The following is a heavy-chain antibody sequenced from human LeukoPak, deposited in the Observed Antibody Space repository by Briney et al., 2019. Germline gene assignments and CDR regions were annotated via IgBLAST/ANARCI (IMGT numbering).Heavy chain of an antibody. J-gene: IGHJ4*02. Sequence: SQTLSLTCAISGDSVSRDTAAWNWVRQSPSRGLEWLGRTYYRSKWYNDYAVSVKSRITINPDTPKNQFSLQLNSVTPEDTAVYYWARDRGGSSWYYFDNWGQGSLVTVSS. D-gene: IGHD6-13*01. CDR2: TYYRSKWYN. V-gene: IGHV6-1*01. CDR3: ARDRGGSSWYYFDN. CDR1: GDSVSRDTAA.